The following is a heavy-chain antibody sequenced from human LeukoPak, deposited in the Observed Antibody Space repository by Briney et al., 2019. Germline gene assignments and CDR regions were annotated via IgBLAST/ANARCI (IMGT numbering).Heavy chain of an antibody. Sequence: GGSLRLSCAASGFTFSDYYMSWTRQAPGKGLEWVSYISSSGSTIYYADSVKGRFTISRDNSKNTLYLQMNSLRAEDTALYYCAKDTWQFAPDYYYYMDVWGKGTTVTVSS. CDR2: ISSSGSTI. D-gene: IGHD2-21*01. V-gene: IGHV3-11*01. CDR3: AKDTWQFAPDYYYYMDV. CDR1: GFTFSDYY. J-gene: IGHJ6*03.